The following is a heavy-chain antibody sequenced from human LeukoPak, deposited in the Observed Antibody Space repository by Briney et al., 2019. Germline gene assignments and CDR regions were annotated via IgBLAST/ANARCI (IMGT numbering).Heavy chain of an antibody. CDR1: GFTFSSYW. V-gene: IGHV3-7*01. Sequence: GGSLRLSCAASGFTFSSYWMSWVRQAPGKGLEWVANIKQDGSEKYYVDSVKGRFTISRDNAKNSLYLQMNSLRAEDTAVYYCARDSSGWYRHQKTWGHGTLVTVSS. CDR3: ARDSSGWYRHQKT. CDR2: IKQDGSEK. D-gene: IGHD6-19*01. J-gene: IGHJ5*01.